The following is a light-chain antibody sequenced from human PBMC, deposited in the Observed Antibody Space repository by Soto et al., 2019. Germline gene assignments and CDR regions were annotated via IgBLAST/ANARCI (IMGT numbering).Light chain of an antibody. CDR3: QQYCSPPRT. Sequence: EIVLTQSPGTLSLSPGERATLSCRASQSVSSNYLAWYQQKPGQAPRLLISGVSSRATGIPDRFSGSGSGTDFPLTISSLEPEDIAVYYCQQYCSPPRTFGQGTKVEIK. CDR1: QSVSSNY. J-gene: IGKJ1*01. V-gene: IGKV3-20*01. CDR2: GVS.